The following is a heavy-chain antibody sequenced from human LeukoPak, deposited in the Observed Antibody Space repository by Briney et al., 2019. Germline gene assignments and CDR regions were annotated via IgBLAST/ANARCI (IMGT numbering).Heavy chain of an antibody. J-gene: IGHJ4*02. CDR1: GGTFSSYA. V-gene: IGHV1-69*06. Sequence: GASVKVSCKASGGTFSSYAISWVRQAPGQGLEWMGRIIPIFGTANYAQKFQGRVTITADKSTSTAYMELSSLRSEDTAVYYCAREHYYDFKCFDYWGRGTLVTVSS. D-gene: IGHD3-22*01. CDR3: AREHYYDFKCFDY. CDR2: IIPIFGTA.